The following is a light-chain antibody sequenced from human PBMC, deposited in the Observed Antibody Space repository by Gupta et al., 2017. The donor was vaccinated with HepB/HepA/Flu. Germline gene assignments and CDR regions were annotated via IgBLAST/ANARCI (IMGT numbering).Light chain of an antibody. J-gene: IGKJ2*01. Sequence: EIELTQTLATLSLSPGERATLSCRASQSVSSYLAWYQQKPGQAPRLLIYDASNRATGIPARFSGSGSATDFTLTISSLEPEDFAVYYCQQRSNWPTFGQGTKLEIK. CDR1: QSVSSY. CDR3: QQRSNWPT. CDR2: DAS. V-gene: IGKV3-11*01.